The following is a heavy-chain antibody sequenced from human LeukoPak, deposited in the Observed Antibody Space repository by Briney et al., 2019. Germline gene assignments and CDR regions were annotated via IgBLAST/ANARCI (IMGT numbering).Heavy chain of an antibody. J-gene: IGHJ4*02. CDR2: IYSGGNT. CDR1: GFRVSTNY. CDR3: ARGSGNIAAAGSFDY. D-gene: IGHD6-13*01. V-gene: IGHV3-66*02. Sequence: GGSLRLSCADSGFRVSTNYISWVRQAQGKGLESVSLIYSGGNTYHADSVKGRFTLSRDNSKNTLYLQMNSLRTEDTAVYYCARGSGNIAAAGSFDYWGQGTLVTVSS.